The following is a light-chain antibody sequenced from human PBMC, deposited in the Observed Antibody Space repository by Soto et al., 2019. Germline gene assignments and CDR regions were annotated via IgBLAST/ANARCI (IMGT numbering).Light chain of an antibody. CDR2: DAS. J-gene: IGKJ1*01. V-gene: IGKV1-5*01. CDR3: QQYNIYPWT. Sequence: DIPITKHPVSLSTIVGDTVPMTCRASQSISSWLAWYQQKPGQAPKLLIYDASSLESGVPSRFSGSGSGTEFTLTISSLQPDDFAAYYCQQYNIYPWTFGQVTKVDIK. CDR1: QSISSW.